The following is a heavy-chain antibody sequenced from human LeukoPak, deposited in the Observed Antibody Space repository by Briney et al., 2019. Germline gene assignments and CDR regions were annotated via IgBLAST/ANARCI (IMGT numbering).Heavy chain of an antibody. D-gene: IGHD6-25*01. CDR2: IRGDGSMT. CDR3: ARENLAAAADY. CDR1: EFTFSAYW. Sequence: GGSLRLSCAASEFTFSAYWMHWVRQAPGKGLVWVSRIRGDGSMTNYADSVKGRFTISRDNAKNTLYLQMNSLRLEDTAVYYCARENLAAAADYWGQGTVVTVSS. J-gene: IGHJ4*02. V-gene: IGHV3-74*01.